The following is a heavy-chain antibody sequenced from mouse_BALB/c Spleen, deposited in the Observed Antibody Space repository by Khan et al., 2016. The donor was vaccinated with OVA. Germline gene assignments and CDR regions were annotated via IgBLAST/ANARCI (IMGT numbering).Heavy chain of an antibody. V-gene: IGHV1S135*01. CDR2: IAPFNADT. J-gene: IGHJ3*01. Sequence: VQLQQSGPELMKPGASVTISCKASGYSFTSYYMHWMKQSHGKSLEWIGYIAPFNADTYYNQNFKGKATLTVDKSSNTASMPLAGLTTEDSAVYYCARGTFAYWGQGTLVTVSA. CDR1: GYSFTSYY. D-gene: IGHD3-3*01. CDR3: ARGTFAY.